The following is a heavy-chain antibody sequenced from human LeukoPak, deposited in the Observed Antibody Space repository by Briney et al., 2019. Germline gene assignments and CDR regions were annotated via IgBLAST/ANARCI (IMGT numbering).Heavy chain of an antibody. J-gene: IGHJ6*01. CDR2: ISAYNGNT. D-gene: IGHD2-15*01. CDR3: ASSELPGYYYYGMDV. V-gene: IGHV1-18*01. Sequence: ASVKVSCKASGYTFTSYGISWVRQAPGQGLEWMGWISAYNGNTNYAQKLQGRVTMTTDTSTSTAYMELRSLRSDDTAVYYCASSELPGYYYYGMDVWGQGTTVTVSP. CDR1: GYTFTSYG.